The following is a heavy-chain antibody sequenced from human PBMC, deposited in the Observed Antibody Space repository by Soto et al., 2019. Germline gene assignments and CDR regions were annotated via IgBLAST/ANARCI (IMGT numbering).Heavy chain of an antibody. Sequence: ASVKVSCKASGYTFTSYAMHWVRQAPGQRLEWMGWINAGNGNTKYSPKFQGRVTITRDTSASTAYMELSSLRSEDTAVYYCARSELYDILTGYFYWGQGTLVTVSS. V-gene: IGHV1-3*01. J-gene: IGHJ4*02. CDR3: ARSELYDILTGYFY. CDR2: INAGNGNT. CDR1: GYTFTSYA. D-gene: IGHD3-9*01.